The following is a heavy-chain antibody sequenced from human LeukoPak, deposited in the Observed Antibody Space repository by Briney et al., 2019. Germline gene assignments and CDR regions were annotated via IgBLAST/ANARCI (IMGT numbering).Heavy chain of an antibody. Sequence: SETLSLTCTVSGGSISSGGYYWSWIRQPAGKGLEWVGRVYTSGNTNYNPSLKSRVTMSVDTSKNQFSLKLTSVTAADTAVYYCARGRLRGDYWGQGTLVTVSS. CDR3: ARGRLRGDY. CDR1: GGSISSGGYY. D-gene: IGHD4-17*01. V-gene: IGHV4-61*02. J-gene: IGHJ4*02. CDR2: VYTSGNT.